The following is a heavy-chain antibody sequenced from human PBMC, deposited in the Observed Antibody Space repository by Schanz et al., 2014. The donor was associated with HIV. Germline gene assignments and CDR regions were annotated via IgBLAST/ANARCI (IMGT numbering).Heavy chain of an antibody. V-gene: IGHV3-21*06. J-gene: IGHJ4*02. CDR1: GFTITSYG. CDR3: ARDLHDYGDARTDY. CDR2: IGSGGGYK. Sequence: VQLVESGGGVVQPGGSLRLSCAASGFTITSYGMNWVRQAPGKGLEWVSSIGSGGGYKYYADSVNGRFTISRDNAKNSLHLQMSRLGAEDTAVYYCARDLHDYGDARTDYWGQGILVTVSS. D-gene: IGHD4-17*01.